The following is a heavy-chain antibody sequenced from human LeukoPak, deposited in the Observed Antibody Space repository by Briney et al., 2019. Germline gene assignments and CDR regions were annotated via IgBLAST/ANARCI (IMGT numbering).Heavy chain of an antibody. CDR2: IYTSGST. D-gene: IGHD3-22*01. J-gene: IGHJ5*02. CDR1: GGSISSGSYY. Sequence: PSQTLSFTCTVSGGSISSGSYYWSWIRQPAGKGLEWIGRIYTSGSTNYNPSLKSRVTISVDTSKNQFSLKLSSVTAADTAVYYCARGGDDSSGYYPNWFDPWGQGTLVTVSS. CDR3: ARGGDDSSGYYPNWFDP. V-gene: IGHV4-61*02.